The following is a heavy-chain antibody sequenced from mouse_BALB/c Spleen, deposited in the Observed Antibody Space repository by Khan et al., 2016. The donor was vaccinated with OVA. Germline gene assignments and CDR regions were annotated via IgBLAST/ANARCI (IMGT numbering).Heavy chain of an antibody. CDR1: GYTFTNYG. V-gene: IGHV9-3-1*01. Sequence: QIQLVQSGPELKKPGETVKISCKASGYTFTNYGMNWVKQAPGQGLKWMGWINTYIGEPTYADDFKGRFAFPLETSASTAYLQINNLKNEDTATYCCARSNGNYWFAYWGQGTLVTVSA. J-gene: IGHJ3*01. D-gene: IGHD2-1*01. CDR2: INTYIGEP. CDR3: ARSNGNYWFAY.